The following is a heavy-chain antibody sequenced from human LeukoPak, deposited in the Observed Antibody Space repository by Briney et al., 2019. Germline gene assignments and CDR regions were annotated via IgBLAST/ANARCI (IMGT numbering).Heavy chain of an antibody. CDR2: IYYSGST. Sequence: SETLSLTCTVSGGSISSGGYYWSWIRQHPGKGLEWIGYIYYSGSTYYNPSLKSRVTISVDTSKNQFSLKLSSVTAADTAVYYCARRGTGYSSSWSLPPKTTFDYWGQGTLVTVSS. V-gene: IGHV4-31*03. D-gene: IGHD6-13*01. CDR1: GGSISSGGYY. J-gene: IGHJ4*02. CDR3: ARRGTGYSSSWSLPPKTTFDY.